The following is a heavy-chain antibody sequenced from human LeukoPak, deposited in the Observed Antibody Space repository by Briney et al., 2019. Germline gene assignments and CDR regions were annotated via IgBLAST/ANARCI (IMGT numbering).Heavy chain of an antibody. CDR1: GFTLSLYA. Sequence: GGSLRLSCVASGFTLSLYAMSWVRQAPGKGLEWVSAVSGRGDDTYYADSVKGRFTISRDNSKNTLSLELNSLRAEDTAIYYCPRGYTFGNFDYWGQGALVTVSS. V-gene: IGHV3-23*01. D-gene: IGHD5-18*01. J-gene: IGHJ4*02. CDR2: VSGRGDDT. CDR3: PRGYTFGNFDY.